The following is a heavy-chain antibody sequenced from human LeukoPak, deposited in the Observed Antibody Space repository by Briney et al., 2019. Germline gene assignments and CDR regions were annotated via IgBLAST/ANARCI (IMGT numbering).Heavy chain of an antibody. V-gene: IGHV4-39*01. Sequence: SETLSLTFIVSGDSINTNTYYWGWIRQPPGKGLEWIGSIYYTGSTYYNPSLKSRVTISVDTSKNQFSLKLTSVTAADTAMYYCASHYDILTGYEYWGQGTLVTVSS. J-gene: IGHJ4*02. CDR2: IYYTGST. CDR1: GDSINTNTYY. CDR3: ASHYDILTGYEY. D-gene: IGHD3-9*01.